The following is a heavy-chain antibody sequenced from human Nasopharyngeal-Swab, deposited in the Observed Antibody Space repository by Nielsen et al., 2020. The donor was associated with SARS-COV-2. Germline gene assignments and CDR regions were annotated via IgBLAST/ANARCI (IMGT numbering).Heavy chain of an antibody. V-gene: IGHV3-15*01. Sequence: GEPLKISCVASGFTFSNYWMHWVRQAPGKGLEWVGRIKSKTDGGTTDYAAPVKGRFTISRDDSKNTLYLQMNSLKTEDTAVYYCTLELGAFDIWGQGTMVTVSS. J-gene: IGHJ3*02. CDR3: TLELGAFDI. D-gene: IGHD1-7*01. CDR2: IKSKTDGGTT. CDR1: GFTFSNYW.